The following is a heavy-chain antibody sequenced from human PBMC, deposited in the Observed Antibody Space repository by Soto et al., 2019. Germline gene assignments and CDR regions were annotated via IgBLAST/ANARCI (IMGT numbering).Heavy chain of an antibody. CDR1: GYTFTDHY. V-gene: IGHV1-2*02. CDR2: INPHSGDT. CDR3: ARGRTVNFYGMDV. Sequence: QVPLVQSGAEVKKPGASVKVSYVASGYTFTDHYIHWVRQAPGQGLEWMGWINPHSGDTIYAQKFQGRVTLTRDTAISTAYMELSRLRSDDTAVYYCARGRTVNFYGMDVLGQGTTVTVSS. D-gene: IGHD4-17*01. J-gene: IGHJ6*02.